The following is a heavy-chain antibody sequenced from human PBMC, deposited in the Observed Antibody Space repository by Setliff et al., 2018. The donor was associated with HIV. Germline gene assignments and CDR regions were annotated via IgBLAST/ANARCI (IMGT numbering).Heavy chain of an antibody. J-gene: IGHJ4*02. CDR3: ARDLNAAPSIIVVVTPGY. Sequence: ASVKVSCKASGYTFTSYGISWVRQAPGQGLEWMGWISAYNGNTNYAQKLQGRVTMTTDTSTSTAYMELRSLRSDDTAVYYCARDLNAAPSIIVVVTPGYWGQGTLVTVSS. D-gene: IGHD3-22*01. CDR2: ISAYNGNT. V-gene: IGHV1-18*01. CDR1: GYTFTSYG.